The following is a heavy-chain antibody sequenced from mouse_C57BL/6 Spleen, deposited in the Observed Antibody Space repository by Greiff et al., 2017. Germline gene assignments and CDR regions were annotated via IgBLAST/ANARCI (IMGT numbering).Heavy chain of an antibody. Sequence: EVQLQESGEGLVKPGGSLKLSCAASGFTFSSYAMSWVRQTPEKRLEWVAYISSGGDYIYYADTVKGRFTISRDNARNTLYLQMSSLKSEDTAMYYCTRGGSSYYFDYWGQGTTLTVSS. CDR3: TRGGSSYYFDY. J-gene: IGHJ2*01. D-gene: IGHD1-1*01. V-gene: IGHV5-9-1*02. CDR2: ISSGGDYI. CDR1: GFTFSSYA.